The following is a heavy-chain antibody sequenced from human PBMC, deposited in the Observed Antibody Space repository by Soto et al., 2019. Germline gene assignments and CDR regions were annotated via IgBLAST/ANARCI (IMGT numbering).Heavy chain of an antibody. CDR1: GYTLKNYG. CDR2: IKVDNGDT. CDR3: ARSRYYFDY. V-gene: IGHV1-18*01. Sequence: QVHLVQSGGEVKKPGASGKVSCKASGYTLKNYGIGWVRQAPGLGPEWVGWIKVDNGDTKYAEKLQGRVTLTTDTSTSTAYMELRNLRSDDTASYYCARSRYYFDYWGQGTLVTVSS. J-gene: IGHJ4*02.